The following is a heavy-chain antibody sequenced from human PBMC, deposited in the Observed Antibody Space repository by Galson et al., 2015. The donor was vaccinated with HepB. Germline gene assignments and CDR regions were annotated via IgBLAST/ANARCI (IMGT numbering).Heavy chain of an antibody. CDR1: GFTFSSYA. V-gene: IGHV3-30*04. D-gene: IGHD6-13*01. Sequence: SLRLSCAASGFTFSSYAMHWVRQAPGKGLEWVAVISYDGSNKYYADSVKGRFTISRDNSKNTLYLQMNSLRAEDTAVYYCARWQQLVFGYFDYWGQGTLVTVSS. CDR3: ARWQQLVFGYFDY. CDR2: ISYDGSNK. J-gene: IGHJ4*02.